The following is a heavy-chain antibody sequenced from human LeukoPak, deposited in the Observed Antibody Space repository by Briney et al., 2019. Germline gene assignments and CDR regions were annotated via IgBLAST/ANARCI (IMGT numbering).Heavy chain of an antibody. CDR1: GFTFSNYA. CDR3: AKGRGLVIHWFDP. J-gene: IGHJ5*02. Sequence: GGSLRLSCAASGFTFSNYAMTWVRQAPGKGLEWVSGIGGSSGITYYADSVKGRFTISRDNSKNTVYLQMNSLRAEDTAVYYCAKGRGLVIHWFDPWGQGTLVTVSS. D-gene: IGHD3/OR15-3a*01. V-gene: IGHV3-23*01. CDR2: IGGSSGIT.